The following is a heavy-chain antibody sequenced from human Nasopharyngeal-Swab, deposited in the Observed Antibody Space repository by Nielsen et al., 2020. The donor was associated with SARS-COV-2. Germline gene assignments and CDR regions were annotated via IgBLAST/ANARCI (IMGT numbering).Heavy chain of an antibody. V-gene: IGHV1-8*02. CDR3: ATGYAYCGGDCFIDD. CDR2: MNPNSGNT. CDR1: GYTFTSYD. D-gene: IGHD2-21*02. Sequence: ASVKVSCKASGYTFTSYDINWVRQATGQGLEWMGWMNPNSGNTGYAQKFQGRVTMTEDTSTDTAYMELSSLRSEDTAVYYCATGYAYCGGDCFIDDWGQGTLVTVSS. J-gene: IGHJ4*02.